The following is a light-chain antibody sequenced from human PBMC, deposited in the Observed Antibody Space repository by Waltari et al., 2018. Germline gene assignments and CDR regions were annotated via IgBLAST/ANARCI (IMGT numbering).Light chain of an antibody. Sequence: DIVMTQSPDSLAVSLGERATINCNSSQSVLYSSNNKNYLAWYQQKPGQPPKLLIYWASTRESGVPDRFSGSGSGTDFTLTISSLQAEDVAVYYCQQYYSIPYTFGQGTKVEIK. CDR3: QQYYSIPYT. J-gene: IGKJ2*01. V-gene: IGKV4-1*01. CDR2: WAS. CDR1: QSVLYSSNNKNY.